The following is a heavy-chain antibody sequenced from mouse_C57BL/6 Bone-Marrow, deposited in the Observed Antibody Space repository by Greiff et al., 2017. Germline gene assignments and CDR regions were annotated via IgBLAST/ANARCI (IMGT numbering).Heavy chain of an antibody. CDR3: TSLAGTCFDY. D-gene: IGHD4-1*01. J-gene: IGHJ2*01. Sequence: DVKLVESGGDLVKPGGSLKLSCAASGFTFSSYGMSWVRQTPDKRLEWVATISSCGSYTYYPDSVKGRFTISRDNAKNTLYLQMSSLKSEDTAMYDCTSLAGTCFDYWGQGTTLTVSS. CDR1: GFTFSSYG. V-gene: IGHV5-6*02. CDR2: ISSCGSYT.